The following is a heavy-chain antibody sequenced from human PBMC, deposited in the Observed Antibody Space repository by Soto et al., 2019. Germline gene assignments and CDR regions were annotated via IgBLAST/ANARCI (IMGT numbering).Heavy chain of an antibody. CDR3: PAHWGDFFPLDY. J-gene: IGHJ4*02. V-gene: IGHV3-15*01. CDR2: IKSRADGGTT. D-gene: IGHD3-16*01. CDR1: GFSFSNAW. Sequence: EVQLVESGGDFVKPGGSLRVSCAVSGFSFSNAWMSWVRQAPGKGLEWVGRIKSRADGGTTDYTAPVKGRFTISRDDSKNTVFLQMNRLKTEDTAVDYCPAHWGDFFPLDYWGQGTLVTVSS.